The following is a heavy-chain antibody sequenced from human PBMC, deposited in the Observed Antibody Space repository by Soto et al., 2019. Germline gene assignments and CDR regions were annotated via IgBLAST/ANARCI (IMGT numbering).Heavy chain of an antibody. J-gene: IGHJ4*02. CDR1: GFSVTSNY. V-gene: IGHV3-53*01. Sequence: PGGSLRLSCAASGFSVTSNYMTWVRQAPGKGLECVSVIYAGGNTYYPDSVKGRFTISSDNSKNTLFLQMNNLRAEDTAVYYCARVTTFYDILNSSYALNSFDYWGQGTRVTVSS. CDR2: IYAGGNT. CDR3: ARVTTFYDILNSSYALNSFDY. D-gene: IGHD3-9*01.